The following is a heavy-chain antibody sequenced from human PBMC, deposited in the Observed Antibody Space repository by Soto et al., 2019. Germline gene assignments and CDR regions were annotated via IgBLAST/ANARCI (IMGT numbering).Heavy chain of an antibody. CDR1: GGSISSGGYY. CDR3: ARAPRVSPNWFDP. J-gene: IGHJ5*02. CDR2: IYYSGST. Sequence: SETLSLTCTVSGGSISSGGYYWSWIRQHPGKGLEWIGYIYYSGSTYYNPSLKSRVTISVDTSKNQFSLKLSSVTAADTVVYYCARAPRVSPNWFDPWGQGTLVTVSS. D-gene: IGHD6-13*01. V-gene: IGHV4-31*03.